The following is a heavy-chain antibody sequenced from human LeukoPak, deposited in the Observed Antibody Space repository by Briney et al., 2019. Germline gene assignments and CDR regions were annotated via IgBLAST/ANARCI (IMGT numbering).Heavy chain of an antibody. D-gene: IGHD2-15*01. V-gene: IGHV1-69*06. Sequence: ASVKVSCKASGGTFSSYAISWVRQAPGQGLEWMGGIIPIFGTANYAQKFQGRVTITADKSTSTAYMELSSLRSEDTAVYYCARVGGLDYCSGGSCYPGALDYWGQGTLVTVSS. J-gene: IGHJ4*02. CDR3: ARVGGLDYCSGGSCYPGALDY. CDR1: GGTFSSYA. CDR2: IIPIFGTA.